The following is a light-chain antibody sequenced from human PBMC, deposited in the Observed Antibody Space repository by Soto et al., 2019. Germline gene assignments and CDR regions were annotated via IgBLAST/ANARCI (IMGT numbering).Light chain of an antibody. J-gene: IGKJ3*01. CDR1: ESVHRN. V-gene: IGKV3-15*01. CDR3: QHYSNWPPT. CDR2: YAS. Sequence: EVVMTQSPATLSVSPGERVTLSCRASESVHRNLAWYQQKPGQGPSLLIYYASTRATGVPDRFTGSGSGTDSTLTISSLQSEDFGVYHCQHYSNWPPTFGPGTKVEIK.